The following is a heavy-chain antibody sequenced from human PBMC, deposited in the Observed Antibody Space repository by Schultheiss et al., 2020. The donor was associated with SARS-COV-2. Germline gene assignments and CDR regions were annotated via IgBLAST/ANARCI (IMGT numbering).Heavy chain of an antibody. Sequence: GGSLRLSCAASGFTFSSYGMHWVRQAPGKGLEWVAVIWYDGSNKYYADSVKGRFTISRDNSKNTLYLQMNSLRAEDTAVYYCARDPKVTGYYLGWFDPWGQGTLVTVSS. CDR1: GFTFSSYG. D-gene: IGHD3-9*01. CDR3: ARDPKVTGYYLGWFDP. CDR2: IWYDGSNK. J-gene: IGHJ5*02. V-gene: IGHV3-33*01.